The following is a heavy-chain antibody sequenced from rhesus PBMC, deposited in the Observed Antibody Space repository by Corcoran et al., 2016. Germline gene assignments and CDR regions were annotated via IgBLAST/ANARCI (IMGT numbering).Heavy chain of an antibody. CDR2: IYGGSGST. V-gene: IGHV4S7*01. CDR1: GGSISGYYL. Sequence: QVQLQESGPGVVKPSETLSLTCAVSGGSISGYYLWSWIRQPPGKGLELIGYIYGGSGSTSYNPSLKSRVIISIDTSKNQFSLKLSSVTAADTAVYYCAREVVVGIAAGRDVDYWGQGVLVTVSS. D-gene: IGHD6-13*01. CDR3: AREVVVGIAAGRDVDY. J-gene: IGHJ4*01.